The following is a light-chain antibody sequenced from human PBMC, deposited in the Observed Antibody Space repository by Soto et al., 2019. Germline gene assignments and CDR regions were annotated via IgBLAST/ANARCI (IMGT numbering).Light chain of an antibody. V-gene: IGLV4-69*01. CDR3: QTWGTGIV. CDR1: SDYSNYA. CDR2: VNSDGSH. J-gene: IGLJ2*01. Sequence: QAVVTQSSSASASLGASVKLTCTLSSDYSNYAIAWHQQQPEKGPRYLMKVNSDGSHIKGDGIPDRFSGSSSGAERYITISSLQSEDEADYYCQTWGTGIVFGGGTKVTVL.